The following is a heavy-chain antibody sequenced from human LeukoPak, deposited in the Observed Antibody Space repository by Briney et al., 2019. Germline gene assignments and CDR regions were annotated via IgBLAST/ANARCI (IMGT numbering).Heavy chain of an antibody. V-gene: IGHV1-3*01. J-gene: IGHJ6*04. CDR3: AREPSSGSYLYGQYGMDV. D-gene: IGHD3-10*01. CDR2: ISAGNGNT. Sequence: ASVKVSCKASGYTFTSYAMHWVRQAPGQRLEWMGWISAGNGNTKYSQKFQGRVTITRDTSASTAYMELSSLRSEDTAVYYCAREPSSGSYLYGQYGMDVWGKGTTVTVSS. CDR1: GYTFTSYA.